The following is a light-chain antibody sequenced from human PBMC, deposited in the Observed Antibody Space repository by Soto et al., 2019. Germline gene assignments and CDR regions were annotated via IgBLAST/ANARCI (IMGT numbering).Light chain of an antibody. V-gene: IGLV2-14*01. Sequence: QSALTQPASVSGSPGQSSTISCTGSSSDVGAYNFVSWYQHHPGKAPKLILYEVTTHPSGVSSRFSGSKSDNTASLTISGLQADDEANYYCSSYTSSNTPYVFGTGTRSPS. CDR2: EVT. CDR1: SSDVGAYNF. CDR3: SSYTSSNTPYV. J-gene: IGLJ1*01.